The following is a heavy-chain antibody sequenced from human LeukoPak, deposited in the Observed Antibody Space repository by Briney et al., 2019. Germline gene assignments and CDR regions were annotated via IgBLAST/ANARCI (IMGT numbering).Heavy chain of an antibody. CDR1: GGSVSSYY. CDR2: IYYSGST. CDR3: ARARRAVGWFDP. D-gene: IGHD6-19*01. V-gene: IGHV4-59*02. J-gene: IGHJ5*02. Sequence: PSETLSLTCTVSGGSVSSYYWSWIRQPPGKGLEWIGYIYYSGSTNYNPSLKSRVTISVDTSKNQFSLKLSSVTAADTAVYYCARARRAVGWFDPWGQGTLVTVSS.